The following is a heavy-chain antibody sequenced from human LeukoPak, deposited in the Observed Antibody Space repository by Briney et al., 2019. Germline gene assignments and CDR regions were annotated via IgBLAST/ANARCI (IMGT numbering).Heavy chain of an antibody. V-gene: IGHV4-59*01. CDR2: IYYSGST. J-gene: IGHJ6*03. CDR1: GGSINSYY. D-gene: IGHD3-22*01. CDR3: ARERLTYYYDSSGFWDYMDV. Sequence: SETLSLTCTVSGGSINSYYWSWIRQPPGKGLEWIGYIYYSGSTNYNPSLKSRVTISVDTSKNQFSLKLSSVTAADTAVYYCARERLTYYYDSSGFWDYMDVWGKGTTVTVSS.